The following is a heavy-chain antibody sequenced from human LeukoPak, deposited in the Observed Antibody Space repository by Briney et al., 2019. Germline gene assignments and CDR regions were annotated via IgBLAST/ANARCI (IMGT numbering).Heavy chain of an antibody. J-gene: IGHJ5*02. CDR1: GGSFSGYY. CDR2: INHSGST. D-gene: IGHD5-12*01. CDR3: ARGLKGWLLRVVRTNWFDP. Sequence: PSETLPLTCAVYGGSFSGYYWSWIRQPPGKGLEWIGEINHSGSTNYNPSLKSRVTISVDTSKNQFSLKLSSVTAADTAVYYCARGLKGWLLRVVRTNWFDPWGQGTLVTVSS. V-gene: IGHV4-34*01.